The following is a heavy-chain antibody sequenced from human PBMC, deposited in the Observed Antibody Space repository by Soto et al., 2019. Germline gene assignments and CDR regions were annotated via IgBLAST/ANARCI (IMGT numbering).Heavy chain of an antibody. J-gene: IGHJ4*02. V-gene: IGHV3-30*03. CDR2: ISYDGSNK. Sequence: QVQLVESGGGVVQPGRSLRLSCAASGFTFSSYGMHWVRQAPGKGLEWVAVISYDGSNKYYADSVKGRFTISRDNSKNTLYLQMNRLRAEDTAVYYCAISLSWQYSYEHRFDYWGQGPLVTLSS. D-gene: IGHD5-18*01. CDR3: AISLSWQYSYEHRFDY. CDR1: GFTFSSYG.